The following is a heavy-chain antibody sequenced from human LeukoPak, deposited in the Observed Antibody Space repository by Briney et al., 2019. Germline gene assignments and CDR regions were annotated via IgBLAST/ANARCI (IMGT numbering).Heavy chain of an antibody. Sequence: GGSLRLSCVASGFTFSSYGMSWVRQAPGKGLEWVSAISGSGGSTYYADSVKGRLTISRDNSKNTLYLQMNSLRAEDTAVYYCTAMVKYYFDYWGQGTLVTVSS. CDR1: GFTFSSYG. CDR3: TAMVKYYFDY. CDR2: ISGSGGST. D-gene: IGHD5-18*01. J-gene: IGHJ4*02. V-gene: IGHV3-23*01.